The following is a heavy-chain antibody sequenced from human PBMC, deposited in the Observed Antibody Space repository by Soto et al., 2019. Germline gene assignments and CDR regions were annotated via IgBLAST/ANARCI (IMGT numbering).Heavy chain of an antibody. J-gene: IGHJ5*02. D-gene: IGHD3-22*01. V-gene: IGHV1-2*02. CDR3: ARDDYCDSSGYYYRWFDP. CDR1: GYTFTGYY. CDR2: INPNSGGT. Sequence: ASVKVSCKASGYTFTGYYMHWVRQAPGQGLEWMGWINPNSGGTNYAQKFQGRATMTRDTSISTAYMELSRLRSDDTAVYYCARDDYCDSSGYYYRWFDPWGQGTLVTVS.